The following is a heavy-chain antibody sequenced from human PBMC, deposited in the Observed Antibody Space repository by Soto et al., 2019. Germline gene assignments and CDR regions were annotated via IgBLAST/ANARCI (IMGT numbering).Heavy chain of an antibody. D-gene: IGHD4-17*01. CDR3: ARSSLYGDYHFDY. CDR2: IIPILGIA. Sequence: QVQLVQSGAEVKKPGSSVKVSCKASGGTFSSYTISWVRQAPGQGLEWMGRIIPILGIANYAQKFQGRVTINADKSTSTAYMELSSLRSEDKAVYYCARSSLYGDYHFDYWGQGTLVTVSS. CDR1: GGTFSSYT. V-gene: IGHV1-69*02. J-gene: IGHJ4*02.